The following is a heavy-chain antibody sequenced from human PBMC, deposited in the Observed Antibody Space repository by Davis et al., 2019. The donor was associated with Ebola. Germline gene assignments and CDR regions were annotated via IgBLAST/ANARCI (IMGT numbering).Heavy chain of an antibody. CDR3: ARGSRGVVVPAATPTLYYYYYGMDV. Sequence: PSETLSLTCTVSGGSISSYYWSWIRQPPGKGLEWIGYIYYSGSTNYNPSLKSRVTISVDTSKNQFSLKLSSVTAADTAVYYCARGSRGVVVPAATPTLYYYYYGMDVWGQGTTVTVSS. CDR1: GGSISSYY. CDR2: IYYSGST. V-gene: IGHV4-59*12. D-gene: IGHD2-2*02. J-gene: IGHJ6*02.